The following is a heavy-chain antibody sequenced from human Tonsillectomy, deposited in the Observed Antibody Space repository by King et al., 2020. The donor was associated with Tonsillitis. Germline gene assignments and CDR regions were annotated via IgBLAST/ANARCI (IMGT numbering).Heavy chain of an antibody. Sequence: VQLQESGPGLVKPSQTLSLTCTVSGGSITTSVNYWSWIRQPAGKGLEWIGRVFASGSTDYNPSLKSRVTMSIATSRNQFSLRLNSLTAADTAGVVFGRGGTDYNPSLKSRVTMSIDTSKNQFSLRLNSLTAADTAVYYCEGEWSWGQGTLVTVSS. D-gene: IGHD3-9*01. CDR3: GRGGTDYNPSLKSRVTMSIDTSKNQFSLRLNSLTAADTAVYYCEGEWS. V-gene: IGHV4-61*02. CDR1: GGSITTSVNY. J-gene: IGHJ4*02. CDR2: VFASGST.